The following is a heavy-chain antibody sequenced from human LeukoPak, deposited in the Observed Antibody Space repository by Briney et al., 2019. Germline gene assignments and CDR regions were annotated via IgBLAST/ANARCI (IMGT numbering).Heavy chain of an antibody. J-gene: IGHJ6*03. Sequence: GGSLRLSCAASRFTIRSNYMSWVCQAPGKGLEWVSVIYSGGRTYYSDAVKGRFTISRDNSKNTLYLKMNSLTAEDTAVYYCARSPYNWNDSPYYMDVWGKGTTVTVSS. CDR2: IYSGGRT. D-gene: IGHD1-1*01. CDR1: RFTIRSNY. V-gene: IGHV3-66*02. CDR3: ARSPYNWNDSPYYMDV.